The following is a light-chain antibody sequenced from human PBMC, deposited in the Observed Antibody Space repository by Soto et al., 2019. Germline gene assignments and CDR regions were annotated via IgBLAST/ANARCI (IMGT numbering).Light chain of an antibody. Sequence: EIVLTQSPGTLSLSPGERATLSCRASQSVTSTYLAWYQQKPGQAPRLLIYGASIRATGIPDRFSGRGSGTEFTLTNSRLEPEDVAVYYCQQHGNSPFNFGAGTRVDIK. V-gene: IGKV3-20*01. CDR2: GAS. CDR1: QSVTSTY. J-gene: IGKJ3*01. CDR3: QQHGNSPFN.